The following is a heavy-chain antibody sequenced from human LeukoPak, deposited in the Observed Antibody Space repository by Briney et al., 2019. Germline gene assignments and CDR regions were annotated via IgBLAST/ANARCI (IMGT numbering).Heavy chain of an antibody. CDR3: AGTPLYYYDSSALLGY. Sequence: SETLSLTCAVSGGSISSSNWWSWVRQPPGKGLEWIGDISHSGSTNYDPSIKRRVTISVDKSKNQFALKLSSVTAADTAVYYCAGTPLYYYDSSALLGYWGQGTLVTVSS. J-gene: IGHJ4*02. CDR2: ISHSGST. D-gene: IGHD3-22*01. CDR1: GGSISSSNW. V-gene: IGHV4-4*02.